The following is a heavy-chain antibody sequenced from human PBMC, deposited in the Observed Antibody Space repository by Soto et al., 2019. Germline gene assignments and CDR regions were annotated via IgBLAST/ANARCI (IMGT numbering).Heavy chain of an antibody. V-gene: IGHV3-21*01. J-gene: IGHJ6*03. CDR3: GTGYYVASDIDV. D-gene: IGHD3-16*01. Sequence: EVQLVESGGGLVKPGGSLRLSCAASGFTFSAYSMNWVRQAPGKGLEWVSSIAIAGDYIYYSDSVRGRFTISRDNAKSSVYLQMSSLRAEDTAVYYCGTGYYVASDIDVWGEGTTVTVSS. CDR2: IAIAGDYI. CDR1: GFTFSAYS.